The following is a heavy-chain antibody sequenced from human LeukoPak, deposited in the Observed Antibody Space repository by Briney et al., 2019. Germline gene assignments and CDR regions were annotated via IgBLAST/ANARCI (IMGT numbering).Heavy chain of an antibody. CDR3: ARGRGDFWRGSLFDI. D-gene: IGHD3-3*01. J-gene: IGHJ3*02. Sequence: PGGSLRLSCAASGFTFSSYEMNWVRQAPGEGLGWVSYISSSGSTIYYADSVKGRFTISRDNAKNSLYLQMNSLRAEDTAVYYCARGRGDFWRGSLFDIWGQGTMVTVSS. CDR2: ISSSGSTI. V-gene: IGHV3-48*03. CDR1: GFTFSSYE.